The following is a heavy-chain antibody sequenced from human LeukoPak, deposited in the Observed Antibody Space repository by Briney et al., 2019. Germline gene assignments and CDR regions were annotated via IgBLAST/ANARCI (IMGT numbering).Heavy chain of an antibody. D-gene: IGHD3-16*02. V-gene: IGHV4-34*01. CDR2: ISHSGST. CDR3: ARSYVWGSYRYLLFDY. J-gene: IGHJ4*02. CDR1: GGSFSGYY. Sequence: PSETLSLTCAAYGGSFSGYYWSWIRQPPGKGLEWIGEISHSGSTNYNPSLKSRVTISVDTSKNQFFLKLSSVTAADTAVYYCARSYVWGSYRYLLFDYWGQGTLVSVSS.